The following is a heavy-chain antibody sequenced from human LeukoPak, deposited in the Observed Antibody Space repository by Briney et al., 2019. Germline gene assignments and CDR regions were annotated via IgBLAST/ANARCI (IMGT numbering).Heavy chain of an antibody. J-gene: IGHJ4*02. V-gene: IGHV5-51*01. CDR2: IYPGDSDT. CDR3: ARRIYCSSTSCYGSFDY. CDR1: GYSFTSYW. D-gene: IGHD2-2*01. Sequence: GASLKISCKGSGYSFTSYWIGWVRQLPGKGLEWMGIIYPGDSDTRYSPSFQGQVTISADKSISTAYLQWSSLKASDTAMYYCARRIYCSSTSCYGSFDYWGQGTLVTVSS.